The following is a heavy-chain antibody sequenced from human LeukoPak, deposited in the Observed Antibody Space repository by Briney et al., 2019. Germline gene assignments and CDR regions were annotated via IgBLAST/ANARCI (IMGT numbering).Heavy chain of an antibody. CDR2: ISGSGDST. J-gene: IGHJ4*02. D-gene: IGHD3-22*01. V-gene: IGHV3-23*01. CDR1: GFTFSTYV. CDR3: ARDRGRYYDSRGFYWGYYFDS. Sequence: GGSLRLSCAASGFTFSTYVVTWVPQAPGKGLEWVSTISGSGDSTYYADSVKGRLTISRVNSKDTLYLQMSSVRVDDTAVYYCARDRGRYYDSRGFYWGYYFDSWGQGILVTVST.